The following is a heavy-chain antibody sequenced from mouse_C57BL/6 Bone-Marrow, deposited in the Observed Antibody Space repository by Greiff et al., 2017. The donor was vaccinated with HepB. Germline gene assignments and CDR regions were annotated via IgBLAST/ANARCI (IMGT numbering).Heavy chain of an antibody. CDR2: ISDGGSYT. Sequence: EAKLVASGGGLVKPGGSLKLSCAASGFTFSSYAMSWVRQTPEKRLEWVATISDGGSYTYYPDNVKGRFTISRDNAKNNQYRQMSHLKSEDTAVYYWASRYGSCVFAYWGQGNLVTVTA. J-gene: IGHJ3*01. D-gene: IGHD1-1*02. CDR1: GFTFSSYA. V-gene: IGHV5-4*03. CDR3: ASRYGSCVFAY.